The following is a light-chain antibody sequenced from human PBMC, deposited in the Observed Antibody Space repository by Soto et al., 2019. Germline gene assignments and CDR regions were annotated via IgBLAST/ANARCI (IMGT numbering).Light chain of an antibody. CDR3: QQSFSPPHT. J-gene: IGKJ2*01. CDR1: QSLSSR. CDR2: ETS. V-gene: IGKV1-39*01. Sequence: IQMTQSPCSLSSSVGDRVTITCRASQSLSSRLTWYQQKPGEAPKRLIYETSSLHSGVPSRFSGSGSETDFTLTINSLQPEDFATYYCQQSFSPPHTFGQGTKLEIK.